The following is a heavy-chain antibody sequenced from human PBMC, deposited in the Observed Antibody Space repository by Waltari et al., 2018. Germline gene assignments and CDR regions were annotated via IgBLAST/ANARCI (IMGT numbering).Heavy chain of an antibody. Sequence: QVQLQQWGAGLLKPSETLSLTCAVYGGSFSGYYWRWIRQPPGKGLEWIGEINHSGSTNYNPSLKSRVTISVDTSKNQFSLKLSSVTAADTAVYYCARGRVEWLRLSTYYYMDVWGKGTTVTVSS. D-gene: IGHD5-12*01. CDR2: INHSGST. V-gene: IGHV4-34*01. CDR3: ARGRVEWLRLSTYYYMDV. CDR1: GGSFSGYY. J-gene: IGHJ6*03.